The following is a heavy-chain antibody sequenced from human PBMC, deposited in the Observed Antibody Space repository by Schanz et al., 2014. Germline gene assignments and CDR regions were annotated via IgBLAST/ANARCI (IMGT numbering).Heavy chain of an antibody. CDR2: INSDGSSA. Sequence: EVQLVESGGELVQPGGSLRLSCAASGFTFSSYWMHWVRQVPGKGPVWVSRINSDGSSASYADSVKGRFTISGDNSKNTLFLQMNSLRVEDTAIYYCAKIWKAHHLTGRPGWSDGMDVWGQGTTV. V-gene: IGHV3-74*01. CDR3: AKIWKAHHLTGRPGWSDGMDV. D-gene: IGHD3-3*01. J-gene: IGHJ6*02. CDR1: GFTFSSYW.